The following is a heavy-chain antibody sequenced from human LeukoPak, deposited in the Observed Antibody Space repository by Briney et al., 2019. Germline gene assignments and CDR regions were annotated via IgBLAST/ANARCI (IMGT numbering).Heavy chain of an antibody. J-gene: IGHJ4*02. CDR2: MNPNSGNT. D-gene: IGHD1-26*01. CDR3: ARGDRQAGGSYGN. V-gene: IGHV1-8*01. CDR1: GYTFTSYD. Sequence: ASVKVSCKASGYTFTSYDINWVRQAPGQGLEWMGWMNPNSGNTGYAQKFQGRVTMTRNTSISTAYMELSSLRSEDTAVYYCARGDRQAGGSYGNWGQGTLVTVSS.